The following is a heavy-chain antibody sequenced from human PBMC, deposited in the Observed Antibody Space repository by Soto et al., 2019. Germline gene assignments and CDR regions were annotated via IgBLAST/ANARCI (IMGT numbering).Heavy chain of an antibody. Sequence: PGGSLRLSCAASGFTFSNAWMSWVRQAPGKGLEWVGRIKSKTDGGTTDYAAPVKGRFTISRDDSKNTLYLQMNSLKTEDTAVYYCTTDLVYSYGPRYSYYYYGMDVWGQGTTVTVSS. J-gene: IGHJ6*02. V-gene: IGHV3-15*01. CDR2: IKSKTDGGTT. CDR1: GFTFSNAW. CDR3: TTDLVYSYGPRYSYYYYGMDV. D-gene: IGHD5-18*01.